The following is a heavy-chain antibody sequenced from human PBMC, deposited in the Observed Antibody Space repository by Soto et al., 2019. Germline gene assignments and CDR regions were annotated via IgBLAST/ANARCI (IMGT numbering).Heavy chain of an antibody. CDR3: ARDKGSEWLVVRFYYYYYGMDV. CDR1: GFTFSSYA. J-gene: IGHJ6*02. Sequence: QVQLVESGGGVVQPGRSLRLSCAASGFTFSSYAMHWVRQAPGKGLEWVAVISYDGSNKYYADSVKGRFTISRDNSKNTLYLQMNSLRAEDTAVYYCARDKGSEWLVVRFYYYYYGMDVWGQGTTVTVSS. CDR2: ISYDGSNK. D-gene: IGHD6-19*01. V-gene: IGHV3-30-3*01.